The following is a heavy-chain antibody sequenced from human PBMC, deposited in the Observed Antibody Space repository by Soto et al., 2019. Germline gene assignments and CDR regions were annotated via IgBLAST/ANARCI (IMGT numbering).Heavy chain of an antibody. J-gene: IGHJ4*02. D-gene: IGHD3-16*01. V-gene: IGHV4-59*08. CDR3: ARRWGGALDY. Sequence: QVQLQESGPGLVKPSETLSLTCTVSGGSMSSYYWSWIRQPPGKGLEWIGYIYYSGSTNYNPSLXSXVXIXXDTSKNQFSLKLTSVTAADTAVYYCARRWGGALDYWGQGTLVTVSS. CDR2: IYYSGST. CDR1: GGSMSSYY.